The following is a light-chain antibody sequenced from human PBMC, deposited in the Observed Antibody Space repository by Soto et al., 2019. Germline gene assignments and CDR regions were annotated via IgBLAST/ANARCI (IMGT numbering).Light chain of an antibody. CDR3: SSYAGRNNWN. CDR1: SSDVGGYNY. Sequence: QSALTQPPSASGSPGQSVTISCTGTSSDVGGYNYVSWYQQHPGKAPKLMIYEVSKRPSGVPDRFSGSKSGNTASLTVSGLQAEDEADYYCSSYAGRNNWNFGTGTKLTVL. V-gene: IGLV2-8*01. CDR2: EVS. J-gene: IGLJ1*01.